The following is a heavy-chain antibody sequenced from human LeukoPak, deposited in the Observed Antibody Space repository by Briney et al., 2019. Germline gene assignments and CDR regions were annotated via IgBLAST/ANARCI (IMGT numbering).Heavy chain of an antibody. D-gene: IGHD3-9*01. V-gene: IGHV3-11*01. CDR2: ISSSGSTI. CDR1: GFTFSDYY. CDR3: ARDLYYDILTGYYYDMDV. Sequence: PGGSLRLSCAASGFTFSDYYMSWIRQAPGKGLEWVSYISSSGSTIYYADSVKGRFTISRDSAKNSLYLQMNSLRAEDTALYYCARDLYYDILTGYYYDMDVWGKGTTVTVSS. J-gene: IGHJ6*03.